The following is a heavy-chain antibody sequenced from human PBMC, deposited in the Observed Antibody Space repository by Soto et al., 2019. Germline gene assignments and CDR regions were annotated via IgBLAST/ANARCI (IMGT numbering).Heavy chain of an antibody. CDR2: IIPIFGTA. J-gene: IGHJ4*02. D-gene: IGHD6-19*01. V-gene: IGHV1-69*13. CDR1: GGTFSSYA. Sequence: AVKVSCKASGGTFSSYAISWVRQAPGQGLEWMGGIIPIFGTANYAEKFQGRVTITADESTSTAYMELSSLRSEDTAVYYWSAGDDFDYWGQGTLVTVSS. CDR3: SAGDDFDY.